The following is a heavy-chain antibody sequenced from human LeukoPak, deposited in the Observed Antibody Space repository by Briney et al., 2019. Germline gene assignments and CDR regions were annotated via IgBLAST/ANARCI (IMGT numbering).Heavy chain of an antibody. J-gene: IGHJ4*02. V-gene: IGHV3-7*01. CDR2: IKPDGGEQ. CDR1: GFTFSNYW. CDR3: ARDSITIFGVVNY. D-gene: IGHD3-3*01. Sequence: GGVLRLSCVASGFTFSNYWMNWVRQAPGKGLEWVANIKPDGGEQYYVDSVKGRFTISRDNADNSLYLQLSSLRAEDTAVYYCARDSITIFGVVNYWGQGTLVTVSS.